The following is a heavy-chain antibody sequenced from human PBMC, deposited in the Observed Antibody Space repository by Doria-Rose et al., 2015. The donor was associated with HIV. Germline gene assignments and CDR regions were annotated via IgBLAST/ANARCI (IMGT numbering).Heavy chain of an antibody. CDR3: ARDINYGSGENWFDP. CDR2: ISSSSNYI. J-gene: IGHJ5*02. CDR1: GLTFSSYN. D-gene: IGHD3-10*01. Sequence: VQLVESGGDLVRPGGSLRLSCAASGLTFSSYNMNWVRQAPGKGLEWVSSISSSSNYIYYADSVKGRFTISRDNAKNSLYLQMNSLRAEDTAVYYCARDINYGSGENWFDPWGQGTLVTVSS. V-gene: IGHV3-21*01.